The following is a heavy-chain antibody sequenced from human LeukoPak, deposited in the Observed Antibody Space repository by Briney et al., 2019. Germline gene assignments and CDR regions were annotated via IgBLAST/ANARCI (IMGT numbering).Heavy chain of an antibody. CDR2: IYYSGST. J-gene: IGHJ4*02. CDR3: ARLNYYDNSGLDY. Sequence: PSETLSLTCTVSGGSISSSSYYWGWIRQPPGKGLEWIGSIYYSGSTYYNPSLKSRVTISVDTSKNQFSLKLSSVTAADTAVYYCARLNYYDNSGLDYWGQGTLVTVSS. D-gene: IGHD3-22*01. V-gene: IGHV4-39*01. CDR1: GGSISSSSYY.